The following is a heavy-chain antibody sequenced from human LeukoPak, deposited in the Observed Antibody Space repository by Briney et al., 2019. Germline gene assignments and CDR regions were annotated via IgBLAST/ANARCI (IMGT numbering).Heavy chain of an antibody. D-gene: IGHD2-21*02. CDR1: GGSINSYY. CDR3: ARHGLTSFDF. V-gene: IGHV4-59*01. CDR2: VYYSGST. Sequence: PSETPSLSCTVSGGSINSYYWSWIRQPPGKGLEWIGYVYYSGSTNYNPSLKSRVTISVDTSKNQFSLKLSSVTAADTAVYFCARHGLTSFDFWGQGALVTVSS. J-gene: IGHJ4*02.